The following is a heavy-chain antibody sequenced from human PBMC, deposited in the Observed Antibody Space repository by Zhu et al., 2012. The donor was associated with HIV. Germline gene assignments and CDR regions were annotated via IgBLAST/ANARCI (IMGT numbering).Heavy chain of an antibody. J-gene: IGHJ4*02. CDR1: GGSTNSHY. D-gene: IGHD3-22*01. CDR2: VFYTGTT. CDR3: ARLRDTSGYYYPFDY. V-gene: IGHV4-59*11. Sequence: QVQLQESGPGLVKPSETLSLTCSVSGGSTNSHYWNWIRQPPGKGLEWIGYVFYTGTTNYNPSLKSRVTISLDMSRNQFSLKLTSVTAADTAVYYCARLRDTSGYYYPFDYWGQGSRGHRLL.